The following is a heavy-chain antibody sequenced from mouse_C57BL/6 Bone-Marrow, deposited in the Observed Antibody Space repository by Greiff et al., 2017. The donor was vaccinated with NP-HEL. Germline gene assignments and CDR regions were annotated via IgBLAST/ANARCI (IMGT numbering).Heavy chain of an antibody. J-gene: IGHJ3*01. CDR2: IYPGDGDT. V-gene: IGHV1-82*01. CDR1: GYTFSSSW. D-gene: IGHD2-5*01. CDR3: ASSPACYSNYSWFAY. Sequence: QVQLQQSGPELVKPGASVKISCKASGYTFSSSWMNWVKQRPGQGLEWIGRIYPGDGDTNYNGKFKGKATLTADKSSSTAYMQLSSLTSEDSAVYFCASSPACYSNYSWFAYWGQGTLVTVSA.